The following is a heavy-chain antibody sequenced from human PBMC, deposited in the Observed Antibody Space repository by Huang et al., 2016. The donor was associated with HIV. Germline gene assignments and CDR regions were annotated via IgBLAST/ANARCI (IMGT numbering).Heavy chain of an antibody. J-gene: IGHJ4*02. Sequence: EVQLVESGGAVVQPGGSLRRSCVASGFTFTDYTVYWVRQAPGKSLECVSLISWDETTTFYAGSVRGRFTISRDNNKNSLFLQMNSLTTDDTALYYCAKARYGDFLGHLSDWGQGTLVTVSS. V-gene: IGHV3-43*01. CDR1: GFTFTDYT. CDR3: AKARYGDFLGHLSD. CDR2: ISWDETTT. D-gene: IGHD4-17*01.